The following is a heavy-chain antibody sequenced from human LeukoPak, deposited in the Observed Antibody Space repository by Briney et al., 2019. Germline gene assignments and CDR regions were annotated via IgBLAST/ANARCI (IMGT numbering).Heavy chain of an antibody. CDR1: GYTFTSYY. CDR2: INPSGGST. CDR3: ARASFNYYYYMDV. D-gene: IGHD2/OR15-2a*01. V-gene: IGHV1-46*01. J-gene: IGHJ6*03. Sequence: GASVKVSCKASGYTFTSYYMHWVRQAPGQGLEWMGIINPSGGSTSYAQKFQGRVTMIRDMSTSTVYMELSSLRSEDTAVYYCARASFNYYYYMDVWGKGTTVTVSS.